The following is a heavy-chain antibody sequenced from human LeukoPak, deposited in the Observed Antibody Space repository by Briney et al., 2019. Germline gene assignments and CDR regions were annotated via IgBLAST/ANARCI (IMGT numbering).Heavy chain of an antibody. CDR1: GYSFTSYW. Sequence: GESLKISCKGSGYSFTSYWIDWVRQMPGKGLGWMGIIYPGDSDTRYSPSFQGQVTISADKSINTAYLQWSSLKASDTAMYYCARHVDYGGNSGSGWFDPWGQGTLVTVSS. J-gene: IGHJ5*02. CDR2: IYPGDSDT. D-gene: IGHD4-23*01. CDR3: ARHVDYGGNSGSGWFDP. V-gene: IGHV5-51*01.